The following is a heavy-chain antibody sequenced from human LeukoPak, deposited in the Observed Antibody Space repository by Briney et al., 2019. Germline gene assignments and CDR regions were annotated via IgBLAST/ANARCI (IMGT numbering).Heavy chain of an antibody. Sequence: SETLSLTCAVSGGSISSGGYSWSWIRQPPGKGLEWIGYIYHSGSTYYNPSLKSRVTISVDRSKNQFSLKLSSVTAADTAVYYCARGPYFQHWGQGTLVTVSS. J-gene: IGHJ1*01. CDR2: IYHSGST. CDR3: ARGPYFQH. V-gene: IGHV4-30-2*01. CDR1: GGSISSGGYS.